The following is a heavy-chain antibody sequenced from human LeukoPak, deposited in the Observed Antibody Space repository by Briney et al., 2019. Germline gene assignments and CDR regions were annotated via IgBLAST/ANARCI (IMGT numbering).Heavy chain of an antibody. V-gene: IGHV4-59*01. D-gene: IGHD6-13*01. Sequence: PSETLSLTCTVSGESISGFYWTWIRQPPGKGLEWIGYIYYSGSTNYNPSLKSRVTISVDTSKNQFSLKLSSVTAADTAVYYCARVYYSNSYDYWYFDLWGRGTLVTVSS. CDR2: IYYSGST. CDR3: ARVYYSNSYDYWYFDL. CDR1: GESISGFY. J-gene: IGHJ2*01.